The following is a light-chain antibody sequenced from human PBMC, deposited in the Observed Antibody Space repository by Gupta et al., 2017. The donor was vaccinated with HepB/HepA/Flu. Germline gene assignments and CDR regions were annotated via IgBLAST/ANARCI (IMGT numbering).Light chain of an antibody. CDR1: QNIITY. Sequence: EIVLTQSPANLSLSPGERATLSCRASQNIITYLAWYQQKPGQAPRLLVHESFNRASGIPARFSGSGSGTDFTLTISSLEPEDLAFDYCQQRSSWPLTFGGGTKVAIK. CDR2: ESF. J-gene: IGKJ4*01. CDR3: QQRSSWPLT. V-gene: IGKV3-11*01.